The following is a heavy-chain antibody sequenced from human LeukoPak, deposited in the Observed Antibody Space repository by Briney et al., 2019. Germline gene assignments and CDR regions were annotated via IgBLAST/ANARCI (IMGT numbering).Heavy chain of an antibody. J-gene: IGHJ6*02. CDR2: INPNSGGT. D-gene: IGHD6-13*01. CDR3: ARESSPDYYYGMDV. CDR1: GYTFTGYY. Sequence: GASVKVSCKASGYTFTGYYMHWVRQAPGQGLEWMGWINPNSGGTNYAQKFQGRVTMTRDTSISTAYMKLSRLRSDDTAVYYCARESSPDYYYGMDVWGQGTTVTVSS. V-gene: IGHV1-2*02.